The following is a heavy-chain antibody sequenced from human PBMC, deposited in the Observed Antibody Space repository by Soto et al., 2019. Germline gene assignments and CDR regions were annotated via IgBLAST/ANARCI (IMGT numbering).Heavy chain of an antibody. CDR2: INPSGGST. V-gene: IGHV1-46*01. Sequence: ASVKVSCKASGYTFPRYYMHWVRQAPGQGLEWMGIINPSGGSTSYAQKFQGRVTMTRDTSTSTVYMELSSLRFEDTAVYYCARASYYDSSASHWGQGTLVTVSS. D-gene: IGHD3-22*01. J-gene: IGHJ4*02. CDR1: GYTFPRYY. CDR3: ARASYYDSSASH.